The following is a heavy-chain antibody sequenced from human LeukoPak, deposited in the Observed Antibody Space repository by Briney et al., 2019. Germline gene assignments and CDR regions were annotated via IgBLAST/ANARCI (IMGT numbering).Heavy chain of an antibody. CDR1: GYSFTSYW. D-gene: IGHD3-3*01. CDR3: ARHVGYYYFWSGPDPEDDPSNYYYYYYMDV. J-gene: IGHJ6*03. V-gene: IGHV5-51*01. Sequence: GESLKISCKGSGYSFTSYWIGWVRQMPGKGLEGMGIIYPGDSDTRYSPSFQGQVTISADKSISTAYLQWSSLKASDTAMYYCARHVGYYYFWSGPDPEDDPSNYYYYYYMDVWGKGTTVTVSS. CDR2: IYPGDSDT.